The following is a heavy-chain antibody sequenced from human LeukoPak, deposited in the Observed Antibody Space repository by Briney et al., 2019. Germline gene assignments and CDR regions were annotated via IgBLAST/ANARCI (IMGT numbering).Heavy chain of an antibody. CDR2: ITSSSSTV. CDR1: GFTFSSYS. J-gene: IGHJ4*02. D-gene: IGHD3-22*01. Sequence: GGSLRLSCAASGFTFSSYSMNWVRQAPGKGLEWVSYITSSSSTVYYADSVKGRFTISRDNAKNSLYLQMNSLRAEDTAVYYCARDSNYYDSSGYYSMIDYWGQGTLVTVSS. V-gene: IGHV3-48*01. CDR3: ARDSNYYDSSGYYSMIDY.